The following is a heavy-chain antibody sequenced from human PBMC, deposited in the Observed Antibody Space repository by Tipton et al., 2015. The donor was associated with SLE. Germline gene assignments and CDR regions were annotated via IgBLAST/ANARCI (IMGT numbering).Heavy chain of an antibody. CDR2: INHSGST. CDR3: ARGPYCTGGVCYTLYYFDY. J-gene: IGHJ4*02. V-gene: IGHV4-34*01. D-gene: IGHD2-8*02. CDR1: GGSFSDYY. Sequence: TLSLTCAVYGGSFSDYYWSWIRQPPGKGLEWIGEINHSGSTNYNPSLKSRVTISVDTSKNQFSLKLSSVTAADTAVYYCARGPYCTGGVCYTLYYFDYWGQGTLVTVSS.